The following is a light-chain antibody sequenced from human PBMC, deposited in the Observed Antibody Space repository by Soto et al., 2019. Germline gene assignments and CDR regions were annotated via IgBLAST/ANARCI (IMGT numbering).Light chain of an antibody. Sequence: QSVLTQPASVSGSPGQSITISCTGTSSDIDAYNYVSWYQQHPGKAPKLMIYDVSNRPSGISNRFSGSNSANTASLTISRLQAEDEADYYCGSYTTSSNYVFGTGTKVTVL. J-gene: IGLJ1*01. CDR2: DVS. V-gene: IGLV2-14*01. CDR1: SSDIDAYNY. CDR3: GSYTTSSNYV.